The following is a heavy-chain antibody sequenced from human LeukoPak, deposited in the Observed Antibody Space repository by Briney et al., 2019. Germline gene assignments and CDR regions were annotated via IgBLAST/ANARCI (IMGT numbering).Heavy chain of an antibody. CDR3: ARDEGVWSGSDH. CDR1: GFTFSSYS. J-gene: IGHJ4*02. V-gene: IGHV3-21*01. D-gene: IGHD3-3*01. CDR2: ISSSSSDI. Sequence: GGSLRLSCAASGFTFSSYSMNWVRQAPGKGLEWVSSISSSSSDIYYADSVKGRFTISRDNTKNSLYLQMNSLRAEDTAVYFCARDEGVWSGSDHWGPGTLVTVSS.